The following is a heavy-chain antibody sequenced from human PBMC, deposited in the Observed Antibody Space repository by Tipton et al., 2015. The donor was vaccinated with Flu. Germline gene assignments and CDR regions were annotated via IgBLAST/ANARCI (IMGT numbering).Heavy chain of an antibody. CDR2: IKQGGSEK. J-gene: IGHJ4*02. Sequence: SLRLSCAASGFTFSRCWMTWVRQVPGKGLEWVANIKQGGSEKYYVDSVKGRFTISRDNAKNSLYLQMNSLRAEDTAVYYCARTRGGYCSSTSCYADYFDFWGQGTLVTVSS. CDR3: ARTRGGYCSSTSCYADYFDF. D-gene: IGHD2-2*01. V-gene: IGHV3-7*01. CDR1: GFTFSRCW.